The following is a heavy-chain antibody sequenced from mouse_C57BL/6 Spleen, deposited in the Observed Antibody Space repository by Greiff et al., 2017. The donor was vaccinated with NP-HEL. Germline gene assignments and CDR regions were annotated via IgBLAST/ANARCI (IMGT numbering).Heavy chain of an antibody. CDR3: ARGGSSYYFDV. CDR2: ISSGSSTI. J-gene: IGHJ1*03. Sequence: EVQLVESGGGLVKPGGSLKLSCAASGFTFSDYGMHWVRQAPEKGLEWVAYISSGSSTIYYADTVKGRFTISRDNAKNTLFLQMTSLRSEDTAMYYGARGGSSYYFDVWGTGTTVTVSS. V-gene: IGHV5-17*01. D-gene: IGHD1-1*01. CDR1: GFTFSDYG.